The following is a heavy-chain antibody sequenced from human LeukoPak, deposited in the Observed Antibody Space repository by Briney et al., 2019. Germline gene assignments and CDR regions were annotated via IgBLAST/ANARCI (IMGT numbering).Heavy chain of an antibody. CDR3: ARASSIAAAGTVSYYYGMDV. J-gene: IGHJ6*02. V-gene: IGHV1-18*01. CDR2: ISAYNGNT. CDR1: GYTFTSYG. D-gene: IGHD6-13*01. Sequence: ASVKVSCKASGYTFTSYGISWVRQAPGQGLEWMGWISAYNGNTNYARKLQGRVTMTTDTSTSTAYMELRSLRSDDTAVYYCARASSIAAAGTVSYYYGMDVWGQGTTVTVSS.